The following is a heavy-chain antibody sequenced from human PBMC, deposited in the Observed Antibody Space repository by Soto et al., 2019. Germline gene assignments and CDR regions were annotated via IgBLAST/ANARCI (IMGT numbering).Heavy chain of an antibody. CDR2: ISNSFSDGNT. J-gene: IGHJ4*02. Sequence: EVQLLESGGGLVQPGGSLRLSCAASGFTFSNYAMNWVRQAPGRGLEWVSAISNSFSDGNTHYADSVKGRFTISRDNDKNTVFLEMNSLRAEDTAVYYCAKVFSPEGGNYFDHWGQGTLVTVSS. CDR1: GFTFSNYA. V-gene: IGHV3-23*01. CDR3: AKVFSPEGGNYFDH.